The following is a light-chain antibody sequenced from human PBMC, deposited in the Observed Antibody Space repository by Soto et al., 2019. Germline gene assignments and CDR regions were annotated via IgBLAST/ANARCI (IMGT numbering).Light chain of an antibody. CDR2: KAS. CDR1: QSISAW. Sequence: DIQTTESPSTLSASVGDSVSINCRASQSISAWLALYQQKPGKAPRLLIYKASTLEIGVPSRFSGSGSGTEFTLTISSLQPDDVAIYYCQQYNDYSWTFGQGTKVHIK. J-gene: IGKJ1*01. CDR3: QQYNDYSWT. V-gene: IGKV1-5*03.